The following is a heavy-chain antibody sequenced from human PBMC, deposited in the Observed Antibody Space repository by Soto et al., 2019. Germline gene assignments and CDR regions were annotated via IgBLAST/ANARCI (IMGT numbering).Heavy chain of an antibody. D-gene: IGHD3-9*01. J-gene: IGHJ5*02. V-gene: IGHV4-59*01. CDR1: GGSISSYY. CDR3: ARVFSGYDILTGLRGAGNWFDP. Sequence: KTSETLSLTCTVSGGSISSYYWSWIRQPPGKGLEWIGYIYYSGSTNYNPSLKSRVTISVDTSKNQFSLKLSSVTAADTAVYYCARVFSGYDILTGLRGAGNWFDPWGQGTLVTVSS. CDR2: IYYSGST.